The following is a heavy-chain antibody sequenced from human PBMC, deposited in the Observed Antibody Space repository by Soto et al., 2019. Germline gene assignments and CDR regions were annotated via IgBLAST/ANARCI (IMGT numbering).Heavy chain of an antibody. CDR2: IRCDGSYK. D-gene: IGHD1-20*01. CDR1: GFTFSHYG. Sequence: QVQLVESGGGVVQPGRSLRLSCAASGFTFSHYGMNWVRQAPGKGLEWVEVIRCDGSYKAYADSVKGRFTISSDNSNNGLYLQGDSLGAEDTAVYCCARYNGADNSGAFDFWGQGTMVTVSS. J-gene: IGHJ3*01. CDR3: ARYNGADNSGAFDF. V-gene: IGHV3-33*01.